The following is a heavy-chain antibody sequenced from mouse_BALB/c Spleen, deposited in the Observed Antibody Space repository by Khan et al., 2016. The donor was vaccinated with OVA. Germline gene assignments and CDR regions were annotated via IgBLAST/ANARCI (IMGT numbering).Heavy chain of an antibody. CDR2: IYPGSGKP. D-gene: IGHD1-2*01. V-gene: IGHV1-77*01. Sequence: VQLQESGAELARPGASVKLSCKASGYTFTDYYINWVKQRPGQGLEWIGDIYPGSGKPYYNEKFTGRATLTADKSSSTAYLQLSSLTSEDSAVYCWERGGDGGYYLDDWGEGTTLTVAS. J-gene: IGHJ2*01. CDR1: GYTFTDYY. CDR3: ERGGDGGYYLDD.